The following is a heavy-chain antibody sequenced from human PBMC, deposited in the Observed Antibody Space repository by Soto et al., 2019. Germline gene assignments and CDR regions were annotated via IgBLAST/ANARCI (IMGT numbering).Heavy chain of an antibody. Sequence: QVQVVESGGGVVQPGRSLRLSCAASGFTFSSYGMHWVRQAPGKWLEWVAVISYDGSNKYYADSVKGRFTISRDNSKNTLYLQMHSLRAEDTAVYYCAKGGQGGSGSYNLDYWGQGTLVTVSS. V-gene: IGHV3-30*18. J-gene: IGHJ4*02. CDR3: AKGGQGGSGSYNLDY. CDR1: GFTFSSYG. D-gene: IGHD3-10*01. CDR2: ISYDGSNK.